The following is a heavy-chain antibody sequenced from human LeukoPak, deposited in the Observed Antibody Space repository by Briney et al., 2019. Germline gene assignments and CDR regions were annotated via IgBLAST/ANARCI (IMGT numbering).Heavy chain of an antibody. D-gene: IGHD2-15*01. CDR3: AKDFVVVLAALIVVVVAATPGGPKFDY. V-gene: IGHV3-23*01. J-gene: IGHJ4*02. Sequence: PGASLRLSCAASGFTFSSYAMSWVRQAPGKGLEWVSAISGSGGSTYYADSVKGRFTISRDNSKNTLYLQMNSLRAEDTAVYYCAKDFVVVLAALIVVVVAATPGGPKFDYWGQGTLVTVSS. CDR1: GFTFSSYA. CDR2: ISGSGGST.